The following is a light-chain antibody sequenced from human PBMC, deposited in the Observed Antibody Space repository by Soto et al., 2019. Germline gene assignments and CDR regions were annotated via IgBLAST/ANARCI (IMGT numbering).Light chain of an antibody. CDR2: AAS. Sequence: DIQMTQSPSSLSASVGDRVTITCRPSHFIRTYLNWYQHTRGKAPKIXIYAASTLQSGVPSRFSCSGAGTEFTRTISSLQPEDVETDYCPQSYSILFTFGQGTRLEIK. J-gene: IGKJ5*01. V-gene: IGKV1-39*01. CDR1: HFIRTY. CDR3: PQSYSILFT.